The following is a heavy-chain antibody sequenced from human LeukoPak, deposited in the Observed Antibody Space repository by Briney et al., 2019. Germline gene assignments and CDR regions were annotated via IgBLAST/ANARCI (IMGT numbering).Heavy chain of an antibody. CDR3: AREGGYCSSTNCGSWYSFDY. Sequence: GASVKVSCKASGYTFTGYYMHGVRQAPGQGLEWMGWINPNSGGTNYAQKFQGRVTMTRDTSISTAYMELSRLRSDHTAVYYCAREGGYCSSTNCGSWYSFDYWGQGTLVTVSS. J-gene: IGHJ4*02. CDR2: INPNSGGT. V-gene: IGHV1-2*02. D-gene: IGHD2-2*01. CDR1: GYTFTGYY.